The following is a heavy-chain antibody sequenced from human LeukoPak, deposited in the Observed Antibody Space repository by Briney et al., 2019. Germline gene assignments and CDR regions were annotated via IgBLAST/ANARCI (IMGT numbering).Heavy chain of an antibody. D-gene: IGHD3-22*01. J-gene: IGHJ4*02. CDR3: AKSYYYDSSGFPWYFDY. V-gene: IGHV3-23*01. CDR2: ISGSGGST. Sequence: PGGTLRLSCAASGFTFSSYGMSWVRQAPGKGLEWVSAISGSGGSTYYADSVKGRFTISRDNSKNTLYLQMNSLRAEDTAVYYCAKSYYYDSSGFPWYFDYWGQGTLVTVSS. CDR1: GFTFSSYG.